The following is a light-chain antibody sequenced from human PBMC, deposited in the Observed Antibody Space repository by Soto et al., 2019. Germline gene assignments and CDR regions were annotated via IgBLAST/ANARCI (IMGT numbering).Light chain of an antibody. CDR1: QSISSW. Sequence: DIQMTQSPSTLSASVGDRVTLTCRASQSISSWLAWYQQKSGEAPKLLIYDGSTLARGVPSRFSGSGSGTEFTLTISSLQPDDFATFYCQHYDTYSRTFGQGTKVEVK. J-gene: IGKJ1*01. V-gene: IGKV1-5*03. CDR2: DGS. CDR3: QHYDTYSRT.